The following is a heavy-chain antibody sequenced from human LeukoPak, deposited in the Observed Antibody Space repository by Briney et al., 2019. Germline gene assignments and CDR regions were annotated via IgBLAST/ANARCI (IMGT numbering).Heavy chain of an antibody. Sequence: GGSLRLSCATSGXSFTDYPMNWVRQAPGKGLEWISNIRTTAEGAKYAYYADSVKGRVTISGDDGKNTLYLHMNSLRDDDTAVYYCATDQRYAFDYWGQGILVTVSS. CDR1: GXSFTDYP. J-gene: IGHJ4*02. CDR3: ATDQRYAFDY. CDR2: IRTTAEGAKYA. D-gene: IGHD3-9*01. V-gene: IGHV3-48*02.